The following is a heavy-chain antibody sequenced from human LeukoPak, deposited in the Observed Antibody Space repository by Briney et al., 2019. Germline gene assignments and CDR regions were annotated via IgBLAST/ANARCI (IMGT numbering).Heavy chain of an antibody. D-gene: IGHD2-2*01. V-gene: IGHV3-23*01. CDR1: GFTFSSYG. CDR2: ISGSGGST. J-gene: IGHJ4*02. CDR3: AKDGQYLLLLDY. Sequence: GGSLRLSCEASGFTFSSYGMSGVRQAPGKGLEWVSAISGSGGSTYYADSVKGRFTISRDNSKNTLYLQMYSLRAEDTAVYYCAKDGQYLLLLDYWGQGTLVTVSS.